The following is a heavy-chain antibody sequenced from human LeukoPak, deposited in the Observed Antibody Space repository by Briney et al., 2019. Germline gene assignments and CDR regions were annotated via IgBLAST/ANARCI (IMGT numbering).Heavy chain of an antibody. V-gene: IGHV3-30-3*01. CDR3: ARDPSSRVTGDF. J-gene: IGHJ4*02. CDR2: ISFDGNNQ. CDR1: GFIFSNYV. Sequence: GGSLRLSCAASGFIFSNYVMLWVRQAPGKGLEWVALISFDGNNQYYAHSVKGRFTISRDYSKNTLYLQMNSLKTEDTAVYYCARDPSSRVTGDFWGQGTLVTVSS. D-gene: IGHD3-10*01.